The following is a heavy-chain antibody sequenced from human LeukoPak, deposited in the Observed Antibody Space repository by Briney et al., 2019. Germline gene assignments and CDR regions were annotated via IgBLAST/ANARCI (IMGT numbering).Heavy chain of an antibody. V-gene: IGHV4-34*01. J-gene: IGHJ4*02. CDR3: ARSWSYSGRRYYFDY. Sequence: SETLSLTCAVYGGSFSGYYWSWIRQPPGKGLEWIGEINHSGSTNYNPSLKSRVTISADTSKNQFSLKLSSVTAADTAVYYCARSWSYSGRRYYFDYWGQGALVTVSS. CDR1: GGSFSGYY. D-gene: IGHD5-12*01. CDR2: INHSGST.